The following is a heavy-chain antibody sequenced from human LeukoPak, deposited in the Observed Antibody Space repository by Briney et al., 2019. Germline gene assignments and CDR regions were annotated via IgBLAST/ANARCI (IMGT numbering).Heavy chain of an antibody. CDR2: ISSDGNTI. J-gene: IGHJ6*03. Sequence: GGSLRLSCAASGLTFSSYWMRWVRQAPGKGLVWTSGISSDGNTINYADSVKGRFTISRDNAKNTLYLQMNSLRAEDTAVFYCLAGYYYNDMDVWGKGTTVTVSS. CDR3: LAGYYYNDMDV. D-gene: IGHD2-15*01. CDR1: GLTFSSYW. V-gene: IGHV3-74*01.